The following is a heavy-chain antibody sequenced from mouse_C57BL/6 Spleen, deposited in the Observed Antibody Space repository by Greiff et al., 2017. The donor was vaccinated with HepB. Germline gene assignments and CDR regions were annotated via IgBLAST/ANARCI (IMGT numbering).Heavy chain of an antibody. V-gene: IGHV1-82*01. CDR1: GYAFSSSW. CDR2: IYPGDGDT. CDR3: ARGKNWYFDV. J-gene: IGHJ1*03. Sequence: VQLKQSGPELVKPGASVKISCKASGYAFSSSWMNWVKQRPGKGLEWIGRIYPGDGDTNYTGKFKGKATLTADKSARTAYMQLSSLTSEDYAVYFCARGKNWYFDVWGTGTTVTVSS.